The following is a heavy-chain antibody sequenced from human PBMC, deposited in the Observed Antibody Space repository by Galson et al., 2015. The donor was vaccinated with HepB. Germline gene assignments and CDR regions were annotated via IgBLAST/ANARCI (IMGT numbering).Heavy chain of an antibody. CDR2: ISWYSGYI. Sequence: SLRLSCAASGFDFNKYDMQWVRRVPGKGLEWVSGISWYSGYIVYADSVRGRITISRDNAEDSLYLQMNSLRTDDTALYYCARVTYCGAGRCDPGGSGFDYWGQGVLVTVSS. CDR1: GFDFNKYD. J-gene: IGHJ4*02. V-gene: IGHV3-9*01. D-gene: IGHD2-15*01. CDR3: ARVTYCGAGRCDPGGSGFDY.